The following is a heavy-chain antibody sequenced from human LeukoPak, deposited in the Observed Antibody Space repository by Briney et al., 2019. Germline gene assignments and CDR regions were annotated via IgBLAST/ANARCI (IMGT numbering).Heavy chain of an antibody. V-gene: IGHV1-18*01. CDR3: ARSGRGTYYYFDY. Sequence: GASVKVSCKASGYTFTSCGISWVRQAPGQGLEWMGWISGSNGNTNYAQKLQGRVTMTTDTSTGTAYMELRSLRSDDTAVYYCARSGRGTYYYFDYWGQGTLVTVSS. CDR2: ISGSNGNT. CDR1: GYTFTSCG. D-gene: IGHD1-26*01. J-gene: IGHJ4*02.